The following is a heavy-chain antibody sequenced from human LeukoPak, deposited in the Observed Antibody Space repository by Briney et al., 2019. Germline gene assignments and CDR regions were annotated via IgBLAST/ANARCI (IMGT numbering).Heavy chain of an antibody. CDR2: IYYSGST. V-gene: IGHV4-39*01. J-gene: IGHJ5*02. D-gene: IGHD3-10*01. CDR1: GGSISSSSYY. Sequence: PSETLSLTCTVSGGSISSSSYYWGWIRQPPGKGLEWIGSIYYSGSTYYNPSLKSRVTISVDTSKNQFSLKLSSVTAADTAVYYCGLGDRHYYGSGTPLYNWFDPWGQGTLVTVSS. CDR3: GLGDRHYYGSGTPLYNWFDP.